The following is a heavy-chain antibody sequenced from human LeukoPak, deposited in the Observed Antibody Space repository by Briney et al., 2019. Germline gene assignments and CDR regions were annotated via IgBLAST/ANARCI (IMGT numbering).Heavy chain of an antibody. CDR1: GFTFSSYA. CDR2: ISGSGTNT. Sequence: GGSLRLSCAASGFTFSSYAMSWVRQAPGKGLEWVSAISGSGTNTYYADSVKGRFTISRDNAKNSLYLQMNSLRAEDTAVYYCASGGDYFDYWGQGTLVTVSS. CDR3: ASGGDYFDY. J-gene: IGHJ4*02. V-gene: IGHV3-23*01. D-gene: IGHD3-16*01.